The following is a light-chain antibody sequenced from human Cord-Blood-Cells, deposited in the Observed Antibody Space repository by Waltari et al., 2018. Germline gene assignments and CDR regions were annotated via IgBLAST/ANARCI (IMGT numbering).Light chain of an antibody. CDR3: MQSKQLPTT. V-gene: IGKV2D-29*01. J-gene: IGKJ5*01. Sequence: DRVLTQTPPSLSVSPGQSASIACQASQSPPHSVGKTYLYWYPQKPGQPPQLLIYAVSKRLSGVPDRFSGSGSGTDFTLKISRVEAEDVGVYYCMQSKQLPTTFGQGTRLEIK. CDR2: AVS. CDR1: QSPPHSVGKTY.